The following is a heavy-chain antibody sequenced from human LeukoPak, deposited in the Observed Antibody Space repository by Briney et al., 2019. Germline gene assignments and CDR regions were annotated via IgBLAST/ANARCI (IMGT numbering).Heavy chain of an antibody. D-gene: IGHD3-22*01. J-gene: IGHJ4*02. CDR3: ARPSSGYSLDY. CDR2: ISGRDNTI. V-gene: IGHV3-11*01. Sequence: GGSLRLSCAASGFIFSDYYMSWIRQAPGKGLEWISYISGRDNTIYYADSVKGRFTISRDNAKNSLYLQMNSLRTEDTAVYYCARPSSGYSLDYWGQGTLVTVSS. CDR1: GFIFSDYY.